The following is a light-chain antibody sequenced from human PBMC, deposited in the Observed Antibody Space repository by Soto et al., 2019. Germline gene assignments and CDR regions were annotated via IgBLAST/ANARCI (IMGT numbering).Light chain of an antibody. CDR1: QSVSRSY. V-gene: IGKV3-20*01. J-gene: IGKJ1*01. CDR2: GAS. Sequence: MVLTQSPGTLSLSPGERATLSCRASQSVSRSYLAWYQQKPGQAPRLLIYGASSRATGIPDRFSGSGSGTDFTLTISRLEPEDFAVYYCQQYGSSFTWTFGQGTKV. CDR3: QQYGSSFTWT.